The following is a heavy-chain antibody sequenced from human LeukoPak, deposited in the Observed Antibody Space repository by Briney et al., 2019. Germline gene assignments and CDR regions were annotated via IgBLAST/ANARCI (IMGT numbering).Heavy chain of an antibody. CDR3: ARHVGFITMVRGVINNNWFDP. CDR2: IYYSGSP. Sequence: PSETLSLTCTVSGGSISSSSYYWGWTRQPPGKGLEWIGSIYYSGSPYYNPSLKSRVTISVDTSKKQFSLKLSSVTAADTAVYYCARHVGFITMVRGVINNNWFDPWGQGTLVTVSS. J-gene: IGHJ5*02. CDR1: GGSISSSSYY. V-gene: IGHV4-39*01. D-gene: IGHD3-10*01.